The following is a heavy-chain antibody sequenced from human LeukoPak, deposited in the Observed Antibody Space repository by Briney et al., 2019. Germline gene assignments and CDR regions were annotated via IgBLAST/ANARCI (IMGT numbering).Heavy chain of an antibody. V-gene: IGHV4-39*01. D-gene: IGHD6-19*01. CDR3: AGRSEGSSGWSYFDY. Sequence: SETLSLTCTVSGGSISSSSYYWGWIRQSPGKGLEWIGSIYYSGSTYYNPSLKSRVTISVDTSKNQFSLKLSSVTAADTAVYYCAGRSEGSSGWSYFDYWGQGTLVTVSS. CDR2: IYYSGST. J-gene: IGHJ4*02. CDR1: GGSISSSSYY.